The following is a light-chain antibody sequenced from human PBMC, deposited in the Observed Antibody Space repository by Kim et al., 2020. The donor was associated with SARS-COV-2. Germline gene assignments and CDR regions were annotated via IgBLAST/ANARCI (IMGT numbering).Light chain of an antibody. CDR3: AAWDDSLNGHV. CDR1: SSNIGTNT. V-gene: IGLV1-44*01. Sequence: GQRVSISCSGSSSNIGTNTVNWYQLLPGTAPKLLVYSNDQRLSGVPDRFSGSKSGTSASLDISGLHSDDEADYYCAAWDDSLNGHVFGTGTKVTVL. CDR2: SND. J-gene: IGLJ1*01.